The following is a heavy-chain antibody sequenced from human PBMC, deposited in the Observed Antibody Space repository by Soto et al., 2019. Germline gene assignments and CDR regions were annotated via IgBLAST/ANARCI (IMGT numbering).Heavy chain of an antibody. J-gene: IGHJ4*02. Sequence: SETLSLTCTVSGGSISSGGYYWSWIRQHPGKGLEWIGYIYYSGSTYYNPSLKSRVTISVDTSKNQFSLKLSSVTAADTAVYYCARVLRCSGGSCYSKLIYYFDYWGQGTLVTVSS. D-gene: IGHD2-15*01. CDR1: GGSISSGGYY. CDR2: IYYSGST. CDR3: ARVLRCSGGSCYSKLIYYFDY. V-gene: IGHV4-31*03.